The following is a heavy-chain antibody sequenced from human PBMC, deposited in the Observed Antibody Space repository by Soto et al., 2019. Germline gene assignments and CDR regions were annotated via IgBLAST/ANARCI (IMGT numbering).Heavy chain of an antibody. V-gene: IGHV4-31*03. D-gene: IGHD3-3*01. CDR3: ARVDTICGVDTYDFDH. CDR2: IYYSGST. J-gene: IGHJ4*02. Sequence: TLSLTCTVSGGSISSGGYYWSWIRQHPGKGLGWIGYIYYSGSTYYNPSLKSRVTISVDTSKNQFSLKLSSVTAADTAVYYCARVDTICGVDTYDFDHWGQGTLVTV. CDR1: GGSISSGGYY.